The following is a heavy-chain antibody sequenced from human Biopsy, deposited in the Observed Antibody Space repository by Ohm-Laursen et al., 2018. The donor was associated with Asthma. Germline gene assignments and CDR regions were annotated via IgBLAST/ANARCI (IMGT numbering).Heavy chain of an antibody. Sequence: SLRLSCAASGFSFRDYYMTWMRQSPGKGLEWVSSISSSGSTRYPAESVMGRFTISRDNDRNSLFLQMTSLRAEDTGIYFCARGLEDGDWGPFYFFGLDVWGQGTPVAVSS. CDR3: ARGLEDGDWGPFYFFGLDV. D-gene: IGHD7-27*01. V-gene: IGHV3-11*01. J-gene: IGHJ6*02. CDR2: ISSSGSTR. CDR1: GFSFRDYY.